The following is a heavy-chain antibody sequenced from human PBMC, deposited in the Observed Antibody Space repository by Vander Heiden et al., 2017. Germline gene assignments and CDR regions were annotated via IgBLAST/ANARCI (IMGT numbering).Heavy chain of an antibody. D-gene: IGHD6-19*01. CDR1: GFTFSSYG. CDR3: AFSAHSSGWYYFDY. CDR2: ISYDGSNK. Sequence: GRSLRLPCAASGFTFSSYGMHWVRQAPGKGLEWVAVISYDGSNKYYADSVKGRFTISRDNSKNTLYLQMNSLRAEDTAVYYCAFSAHSSGWYYFDYWGQGTLVTVSS. V-gene: IGHV3-30*03. J-gene: IGHJ4*02.